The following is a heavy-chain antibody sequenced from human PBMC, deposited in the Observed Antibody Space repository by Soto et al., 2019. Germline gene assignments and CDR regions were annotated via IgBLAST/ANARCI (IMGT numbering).Heavy chain of an antibody. J-gene: IGHJ4*02. Sequence: GGSLRLSCAASGFTFSSYGMHWVRQAPGKGLEWVAVISYDGSNKYYADSVKGRFTISRDNSKNTLYLQMNSLRAEDTAVYYCAKTTWIQLWLAFDYWRQGTLVTVSS. CDR1: GFTFSSYG. V-gene: IGHV3-30*18. CDR3: AKTTWIQLWLAFDY. CDR2: ISYDGSNK. D-gene: IGHD5-18*01.